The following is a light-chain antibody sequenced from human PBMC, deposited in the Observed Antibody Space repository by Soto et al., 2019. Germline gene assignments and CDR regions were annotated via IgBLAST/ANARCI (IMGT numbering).Light chain of an antibody. Sequence: QSVLTQPPSVSAAPGQKVTISCSGSSSNIGNNYVSWYQHLPGTAPKLLIYDNNKRTSGIPDRFSGSKSGTSATRGITGLQTGDEADDHCGTWDSSLSAVVFGGGTKLTVL. V-gene: IGLV1-51*01. CDR3: GTWDSSLSAVV. CDR1: SSNIGNNY. J-gene: IGLJ2*01. CDR2: DNN.